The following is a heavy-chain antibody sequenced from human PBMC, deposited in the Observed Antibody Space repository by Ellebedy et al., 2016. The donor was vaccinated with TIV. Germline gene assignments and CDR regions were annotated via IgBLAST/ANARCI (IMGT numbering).Heavy chain of an antibody. CDR2: ISAYNGNT. J-gene: IGHJ4*02. V-gene: IGHV1-18*01. CDR1: GYTFTSYG. Sequence: ASVKVSCKASGYTFTSYGISWVRQAPGQGLEWMGWISAYNGNTNYAQKLQGRVTMTRDTSTSTVYMELSSLRSEDTAVYYCAREEADGGLGDYWGQGTLVTVSS. D-gene: IGHD2-15*01. CDR3: AREEADGGLGDY.